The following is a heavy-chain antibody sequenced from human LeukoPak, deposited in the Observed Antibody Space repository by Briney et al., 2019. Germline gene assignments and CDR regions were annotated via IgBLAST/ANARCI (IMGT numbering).Heavy chain of an antibody. CDR3: VRDPYDSSGFSPLPGMDV. D-gene: IGHD3-22*01. V-gene: IGHV3-21*01. CDR2: ISSSSSYI. Sequence: PGGSLRLSCAASGFTFSSYSMNWVRQAPGKGLEWVSSISSSSSYIYYADSVKGRFTISRDNAKNSLYLQMNSLRAEDTAVYYCVRDPYDSSGFSPLPGMDVWGQGTTVTVSS. J-gene: IGHJ6*02. CDR1: GFTFSSYS.